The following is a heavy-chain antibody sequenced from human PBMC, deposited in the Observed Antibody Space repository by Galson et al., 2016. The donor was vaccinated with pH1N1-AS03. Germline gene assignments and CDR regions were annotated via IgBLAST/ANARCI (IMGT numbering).Heavy chain of an antibody. Sequence: QSGAEVKKPGESLKISCKGSGYYFSSYWVGWVRQMPGKGLEWLGIMYPEDSDIRYSPSLRGQVTISADKSISTAYLQWTSLEAPDSAIYSCARPSPLGIPGRKGLYAFDFWGQGTKVTVSS. V-gene: IGHV5-51*03. CDR3: ARPSPLGIPGRKGLYAFDF. D-gene: IGHD7-27*01. J-gene: IGHJ3*01. CDR1: GYYFSSYW. CDR2: MYPEDSDI.